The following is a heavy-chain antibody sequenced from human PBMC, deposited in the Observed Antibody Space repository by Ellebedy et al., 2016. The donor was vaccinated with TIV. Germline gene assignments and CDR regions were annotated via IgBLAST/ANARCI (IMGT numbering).Heavy chain of an antibody. CDR1: RFTFSNFG. CDR3: AKELLWVGELFTHEFDY. V-gene: IGHV3-30*18. Sequence: PGGSLRLSCAASRFTFSNFGMHWVRQAPGKGLEWVAVISYDGNNKYYADSVRGRFTISRDNSKNTLHLQMNSLRAEDTAVYYCAKELLWVGELFTHEFDYWGQGTLVSVSS. J-gene: IGHJ4*02. D-gene: IGHD3-10*01. CDR2: ISYDGNNK.